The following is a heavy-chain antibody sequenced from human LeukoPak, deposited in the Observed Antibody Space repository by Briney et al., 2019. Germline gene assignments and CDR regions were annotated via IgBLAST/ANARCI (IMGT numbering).Heavy chain of an antibody. J-gene: IGHJ3*02. CDR1: GYIFTDYY. Sequence: GASVKVSCKASGYIFTDYYMHWVRQAPGQELGWMGRINPNSGGTNYAQKFQGRVTMTRDTSISTAYMELSSLRADDTAVYYCVKSRRTGTWGDSFDIWGQGTVVTVSS. CDR2: INPNSGGT. CDR3: VKSRRTGTWGDSFDI. D-gene: IGHD3-16*01. V-gene: IGHV1/OR15-1*04.